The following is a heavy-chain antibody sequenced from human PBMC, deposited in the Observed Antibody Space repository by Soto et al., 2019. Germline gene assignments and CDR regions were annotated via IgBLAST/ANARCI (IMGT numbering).Heavy chain of an antibody. J-gene: IGHJ4*02. V-gene: IGHV4-31*03. CDR1: GGSISSGGYY. Sequence: QAQLQESGPGLVKPSQTLSLTCTVSGGSISSGGYYWSWIRQHPGKGLEWIGYIYYSGSTYYNPSLKSRVTISLDTSKNQFYLKLSSVTAADTAVYYCAREGSGWVDYWGQGTLVTVSS. CDR3: AREGSGWVDY. CDR2: IYYSGST. D-gene: IGHD3-10*01.